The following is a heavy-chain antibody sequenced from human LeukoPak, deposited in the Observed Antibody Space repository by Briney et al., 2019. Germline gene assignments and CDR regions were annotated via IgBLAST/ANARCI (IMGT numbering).Heavy chain of an antibody. V-gene: IGHV4-59*08. CDR2: IYYSGST. CDR3: ARFVFPDAFDI. D-gene: IGHD2-21*01. Sequence: PSETLSLTCTVSGGSIGSYYWSWIRQPPGKGLEWIGYIYYSGSTNYNPSLKSRVTISVDTSKNQFSLKLSSVTAADTAVYYCARFVFPDAFDIWGQGTMVTVSS. J-gene: IGHJ3*02. CDR1: GGSIGSYY.